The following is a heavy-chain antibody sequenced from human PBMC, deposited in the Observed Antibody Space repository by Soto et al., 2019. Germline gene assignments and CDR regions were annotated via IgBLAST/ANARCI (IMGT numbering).Heavy chain of an antibody. CDR2: ISYDGSNK. D-gene: IGHD1-26*01. Sequence: QVQLVESGGGVVQPGRSLRLSCAASGFTFSSYAMHWVRQAPGKGLEWVAVISYDGSNKYYADSVKGRFTISRDNSKNTLYLQMNSLRAEDTAVYYFAREGGLGGSYDAYYYGMDVWGQGTTVTVSS. CDR3: AREGGLGGSYDAYYYGMDV. V-gene: IGHV3-30-3*01. CDR1: GFTFSSYA. J-gene: IGHJ6*02.